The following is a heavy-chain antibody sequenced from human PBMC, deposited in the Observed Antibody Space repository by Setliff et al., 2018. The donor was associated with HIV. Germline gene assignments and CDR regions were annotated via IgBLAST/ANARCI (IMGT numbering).Heavy chain of an antibody. Sequence: VSCKASGYTFTSDYIHWVRQAPGQGLEWMGIINPAGNPTSYAQKFQGRLTMTRDTSTNTVYMEVSRLRSDDTAVYYCARDHCSSSGCYEYSYYGMDVWGQGTTVTVSS. CDR3: ARDHCSSSGCYEYSYYGMDV. D-gene: IGHD2-2*01. CDR1: GYTFTSDY. CDR2: INPAGNPT. J-gene: IGHJ6*02. V-gene: IGHV1-46*01.